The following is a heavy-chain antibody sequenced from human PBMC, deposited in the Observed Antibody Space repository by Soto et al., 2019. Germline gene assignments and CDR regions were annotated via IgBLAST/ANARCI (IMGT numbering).Heavy chain of an antibody. J-gene: IGHJ6*02. CDR2: IYYSGST. V-gene: IGHV4-59*01. D-gene: IGHD3-16*01. Sequence: SETLSLTCAVSGGSISSYYWSWIRQPPGKGLDWIGYIYYSGSTNYNPSLKSRVTISVDTSKNQFSLKLSSVTVADTAVYYCARDTAITFGAYYYYYYSMDVWGQRTTVTVSS. CDR3: ARDTAITFGAYYYYYYSMDV. CDR1: GGSISSYY.